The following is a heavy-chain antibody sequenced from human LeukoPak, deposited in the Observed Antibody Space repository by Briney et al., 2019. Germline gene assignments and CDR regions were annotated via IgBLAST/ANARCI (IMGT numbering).Heavy chain of an antibody. CDR2: INPSSGST. V-gene: IGHV1-46*01. Sequence: ASVKVSCKASVYSFISYFLHWVRQAPGQGLEWMGIINPSSGSTSYAQKFQDRVTMTRDTSTSTVFMGLSSLRSEDTAVFYCAREAPNSREAFDIWGAGTMVTVSS. CDR3: AREAPNSREAFDI. J-gene: IGHJ3*02. CDR1: VYSFISYF. D-gene: IGHD2/OR15-2a*01.